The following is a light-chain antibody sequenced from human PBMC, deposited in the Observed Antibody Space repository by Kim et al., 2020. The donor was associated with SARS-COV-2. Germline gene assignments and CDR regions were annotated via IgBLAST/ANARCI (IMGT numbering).Light chain of an antibody. CDR3: QSYHDNAWV. J-gene: IGLJ3*02. Sequence: TVIIPCTRSSGSISSDFVQWFQQRPGTSPTTVIYEDNVRPSGVPDRFSSFVDSSSNSASLTISGLKTEDEADYYCQSYHDNAWVFGGGTQLTVL. CDR2: EDN. CDR1: SGSISSDF. V-gene: IGLV6-57*01.